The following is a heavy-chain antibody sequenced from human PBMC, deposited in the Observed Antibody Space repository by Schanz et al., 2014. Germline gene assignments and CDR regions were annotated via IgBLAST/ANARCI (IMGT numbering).Heavy chain of an antibody. V-gene: IGHV3-7*01. CDR1: RLTFGNYW. J-gene: IGHJ5*02. Sequence: VQLVESGGGMVQPGGSLRLSCATSRLTFGNYWMSWVRQAPGKGLEWVANINQDGSQKYYVGSVKGRFTISRDNAKDSLYLQMNTLRAEDTAIYFCARDVYRSGRPFDLWGQGTLVTVSS. D-gene: IGHD5-18*01. CDR3: ARDVYRSGRPFDL. CDR2: INQDGSQK.